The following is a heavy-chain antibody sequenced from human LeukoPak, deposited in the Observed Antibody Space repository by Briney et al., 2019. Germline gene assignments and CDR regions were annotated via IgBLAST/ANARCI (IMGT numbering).Heavy chain of an antibody. J-gene: IGHJ5*02. CDR3: ARARITMVRGVTWFDP. V-gene: IGHV4-59*01. CDR1: GGSISSYY. CDR2: SYDSGST. D-gene: IGHD3-10*01. Sequence: SETLSLTCTVSGGSISSYYWSWIRQPPGKGLEWIGYSYDSGSTNYNPSLKSRVTISVDTSKNQFSLKLSSVTAADTAVYYCARARITMVRGVTWFDPWGQGTLVTVSS.